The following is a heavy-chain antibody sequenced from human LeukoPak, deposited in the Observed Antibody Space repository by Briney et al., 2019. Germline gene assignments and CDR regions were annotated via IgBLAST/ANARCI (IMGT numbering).Heavy chain of an antibody. CDR1: GYTFTSYG. Sequence: ASAKVSCKASGYTFTSYGISWVRQAPGQGLEWMGWISAYNGNTNYAQKLQGRVTMTTDTSTSTAYMELRSLRSDDAAVYYCARDLPTLYYDFLSDAFDIWGQGTMVTVSS. D-gene: IGHD3-3*01. CDR3: ARDLPTLYYDFLSDAFDI. V-gene: IGHV1-18*01. CDR2: ISAYNGNT. J-gene: IGHJ3*02.